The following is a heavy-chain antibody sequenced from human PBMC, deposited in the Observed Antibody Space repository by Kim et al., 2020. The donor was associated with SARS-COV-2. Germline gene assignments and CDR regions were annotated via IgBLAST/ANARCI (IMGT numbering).Heavy chain of an antibody. D-gene: IGHD4-17*01. Sequence: SETLSLTCSVSGDPVTNDNYYWAWIRQPPGKGLEWIGNVYYSGNSYYNPSLESRVSIFKSRNKLFLKLRPVTAADTAVYYCANPRHDYNDHGDAFDIWGPGTTVTVSS. CDR3: ANPRHDYNDHGDAFDI. CDR2: VYYSGNS. J-gene: IGHJ3*02. V-gene: IGHV4-39*07. CDR1: GDPVTNDNYY.